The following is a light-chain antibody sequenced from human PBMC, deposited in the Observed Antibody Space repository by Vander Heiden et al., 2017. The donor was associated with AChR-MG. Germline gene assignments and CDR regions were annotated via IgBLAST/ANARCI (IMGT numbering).Light chain of an antibody. CDR3: QAWDRNSEEV. J-gene: IGLJ3*02. V-gene: IGLV3-1*01. CDR2: QDT. Sequence: SHELTQPPSVSVSPGQTASIPCSGDTLGDKYVCWYQQKSGQSPLLVIYQDTKRPSGIPERFSGSNSGNTATLTISGTQATDEADYYCQAWDRNSEEVFGGGTKLTVL. CDR1: TLGDKY.